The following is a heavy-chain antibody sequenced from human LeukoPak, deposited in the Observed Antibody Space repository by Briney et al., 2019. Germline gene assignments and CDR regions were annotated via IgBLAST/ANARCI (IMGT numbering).Heavy chain of an antibody. J-gene: IGHJ4*02. V-gene: IGHV3-30*02. CDR1: GFTFSSYG. CDR3: AKDRGVPAAPYFDY. Sequence: GGSLRLSCAASGFTFSSYGMHWVRQVPGKGLEWVAFIRYDGSNKYYADSVKGRFTISRDNSKNTLYLQMNSLRAEDTAVYYCAKDRGVPAAPYFDYWGQGTLVTVSS. D-gene: IGHD2-2*01. CDR2: IRYDGSNK.